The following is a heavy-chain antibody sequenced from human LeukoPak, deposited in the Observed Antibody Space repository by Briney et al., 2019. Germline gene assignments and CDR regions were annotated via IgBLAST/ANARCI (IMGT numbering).Heavy chain of an antibody. Sequence: GASVKVSCKASGGTFSSYAISWVRQAPGQGLEWMGGVIPIFGTANYAQKFQGRVTITADESTSTAYMELSSLRSEDTAVYYCARPPPGYYDSSGYYYGWGQGTLVTVSS. J-gene: IGHJ4*02. CDR3: ARPPPGYYDSSGYYYG. CDR2: VIPIFGTA. V-gene: IGHV1-69*13. CDR1: GGTFSSYA. D-gene: IGHD3-22*01.